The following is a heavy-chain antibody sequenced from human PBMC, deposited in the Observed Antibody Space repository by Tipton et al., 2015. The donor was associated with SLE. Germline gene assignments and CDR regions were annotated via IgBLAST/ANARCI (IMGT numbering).Heavy chain of an antibody. Sequence: TLSLTCTVSGGSISSGSYYWSWIRQPAGKGLEWIGHIYTSGSTNYNPSLKSRVTISLDTSKNQFSLKLSSVTAADTAVYYCAREVWGSGIWFDPWGQGTLVTVSS. J-gene: IGHJ5*02. CDR2: IYTSGST. CDR3: AREVWGSGIWFDP. CDR1: GGSISSGSYY. D-gene: IGHD7-27*01. V-gene: IGHV4-61*09.